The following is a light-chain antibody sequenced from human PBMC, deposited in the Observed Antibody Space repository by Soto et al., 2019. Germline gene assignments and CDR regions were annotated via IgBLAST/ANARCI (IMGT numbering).Light chain of an antibody. CDR1: SSNIGAGYD. CDR2: GNS. J-gene: IGLJ1*01. V-gene: IGLV1-40*01. CDR3: QSYDSSLSGFYV. Sequence: VLTQQPSVSGAPGQRVTISCTGSSSNIGAGYDVHWYQQLPGTAPKLLIYGNSNRPSGVPDRFSGSKSGTSASLAITGLQAEDEADYYCQSYDSSLSGFYVFGTGTKVTVL.